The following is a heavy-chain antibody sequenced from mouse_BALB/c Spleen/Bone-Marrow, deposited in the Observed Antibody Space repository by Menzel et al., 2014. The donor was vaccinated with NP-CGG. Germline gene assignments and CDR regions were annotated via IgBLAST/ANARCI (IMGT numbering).Heavy chain of an antibody. V-gene: IGHV1S81*02. J-gene: IGHJ4*01. CDR1: GYTFTNYY. CDR2: INPSNGGT. Sequence: QVQLQQSGAELMKPGASVKLSCRASGYTFTNYYMYWVKQRPGQGLEWIGEINPSNGGTNFNEKFKSKATLTVDKSSSTAYMQLSSLTSEDSAVYYCTRLPHWGQGTSVTVSS. D-gene: IGHD5-1*01. CDR3: TRLPH.